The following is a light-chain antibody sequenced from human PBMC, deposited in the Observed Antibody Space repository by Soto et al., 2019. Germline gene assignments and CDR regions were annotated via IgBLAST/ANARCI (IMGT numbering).Light chain of an antibody. J-gene: IGLJ2*01. CDR1: SSDVGGYNY. CDR3: SSYTSSSTPYVV. Sequence: QSVLTQPASVSGSPGQSITISCTGTSSDVGGYNYVSWYQQHPGKAPKLMIYDVSNRPSGVSNRFSGSKSGNTASLTISGLQAEDEADYYCSSYTSSSTPYVVFGGGTKLHRP. V-gene: IGLV2-14*01. CDR2: DVS.